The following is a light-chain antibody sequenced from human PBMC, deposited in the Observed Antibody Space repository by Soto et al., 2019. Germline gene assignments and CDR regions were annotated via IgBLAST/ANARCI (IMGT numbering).Light chain of an antibody. CDR1: SGSVSSTYY. Sequence: QTVVTQEPSFSVSPGGTVTLTCGLSSGSVSSTYYPSWYQQTPGQAPRRLIYNTDTRSSGVPDRFSGPILENKAALTITGAQADDESDYYCVLYLGRGVWVFGGGTKLTVL. CDR3: VLYLGRGVWV. J-gene: IGLJ3*02. CDR2: NTD. V-gene: IGLV8-61*01.